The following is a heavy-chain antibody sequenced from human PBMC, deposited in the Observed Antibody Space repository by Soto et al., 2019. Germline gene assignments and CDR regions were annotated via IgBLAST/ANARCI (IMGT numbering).Heavy chain of an antibody. CDR2: ISYDGSNK. J-gene: IGHJ4*02. CDR1: GFTFSSYA. D-gene: IGHD6-19*01. V-gene: IGHV3-30-3*01. Sequence: GGSLRLSCAASGFTFSSYAMHWVRQAPGKGLEWVAVISYDGSNKYYADPVKGRFTISRDNSKNTLYLQMNSLRAEDTAVYYCARDRARYSSGWYTFDYWGQGTLVTVSS. CDR3: ARDRARYSSGWYTFDY.